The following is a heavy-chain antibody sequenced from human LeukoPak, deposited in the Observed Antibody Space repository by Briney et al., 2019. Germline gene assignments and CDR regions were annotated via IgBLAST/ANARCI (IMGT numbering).Heavy chain of an antibody. Sequence: PSETLSLTCTVSGGSISSYYWSWIRQPAGKGLEWIGRIYTSGSTNYNPSLKSRVTMSVDTSKNQFSLKLSSVTAADTAVYYCALTRVRGVLNLFDPWGQGTLVTVSS. CDR2: IYTSGST. V-gene: IGHV4-4*07. D-gene: IGHD3-10*01. CDR3: ALTRVRGVLNLFDP. J-gene: IGHJ5*02. CDR1: GGSISSYY.